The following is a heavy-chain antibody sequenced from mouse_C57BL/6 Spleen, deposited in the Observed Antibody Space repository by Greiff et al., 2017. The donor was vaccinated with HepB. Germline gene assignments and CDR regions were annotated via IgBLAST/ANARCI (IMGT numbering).Heavy chain of an antibody. CDR3: AREMGRGLYYAMDY. J-gene: IGHJ4*01. Sequence: EVHLVESGGGLAKPGGSLKLSCAASGFTFSSYAMSWVRQTPEKRLEWVATISDGGSYTYYPDNVKGRFTISRDNAKNNLYLQMSHLKSEDTAMYYCAREMGRGLYYAMDYWGQGTSVTVSS. D-gene: IGHD2-3*01. CDR1: GFTFSSYA. CDR2: ISDGGSYT. V-gene: IGHV5-4*01.